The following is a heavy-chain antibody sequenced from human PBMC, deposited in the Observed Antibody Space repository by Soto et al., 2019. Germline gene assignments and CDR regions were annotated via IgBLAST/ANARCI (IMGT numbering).Heavy chain of an antibody. V-gene: IGHV1-46*01. CDR2: INPSGGSR. J-gene: IGHJ5*02. CDR3: AEEYCSSTSCYKSGGFDP. D-gene: IGHD2-2*02. Sequence: AALLKRSRKASGYALSIYYSHRGINAPGQGLEWMGIINPSGGSRSYGQKFQGRVTMTRDTSTSTVYMELSSLRSEDTAVYYCAEEYCSSTSCYKSGGFDPWGQGTLVTV. CDR1: GYALSIYY.